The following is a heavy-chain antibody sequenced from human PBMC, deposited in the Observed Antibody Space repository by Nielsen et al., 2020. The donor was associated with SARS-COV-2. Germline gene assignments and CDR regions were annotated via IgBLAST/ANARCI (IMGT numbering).Heavy chain of an antibody. CDR1: GFTFSSYG. J-gene: IGHJ4*02. D-gene: IGHD3-16*01. V-gene: IGHV3-30*18. Sequence: GESLKISCAASGFTFSSYGMHWVRQAPGKGLEWVAVISYDGSNKYYADSVKGRFTISGDNSKNTLYLQMNSLRAEDTAVYYCAKDFGYWGQGTLVTVSS. CDR2: ISYDGSNK. CDR3: AKDFGY.